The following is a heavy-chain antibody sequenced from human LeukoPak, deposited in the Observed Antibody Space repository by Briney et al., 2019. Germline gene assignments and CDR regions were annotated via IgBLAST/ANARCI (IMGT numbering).Heavy chain of an antibody. J-gene: IGHJ4*02. CDR3: AREEHSSSWYSSFDY. CDR1: GFTFSSYA. Sequence: GGSLRLSCAASGFTFSSYAMHWVRQAPGKGLEWVAVISYDGSNKYYADSVKGRFTISRDNSKNTLYLQMNSLRAEDTAVYYCAREEHSSSWYSSFDYWGQGTLVIVSS. D-gene: IGHD6-13*01. V-gene: IGHV3-30-3*01. CDR2: ISYDGSNK.